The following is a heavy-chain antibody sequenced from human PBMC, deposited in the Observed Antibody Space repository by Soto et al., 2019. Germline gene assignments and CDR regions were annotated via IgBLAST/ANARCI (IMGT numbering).Heavy chain of an antibody. CDR1: GFTFTNFA. CDR3: AKDLQEGLLRGITDC. J-gene: IGHJ4*02. Sequence: GGSLRLSCAASGFTFTNFAMTWVRQAPGKGLEWVSSVTGSGDRIYYSGSVKGRFTISRDNSNNTLYLQMNSLRAEDTAVYFCAKDLQEGLLRGITDCWGQGTLVTVSS. CDR2: VTGSGDRI. V-gene: IGHV3-23*01. D-gene: IGHD3-10*01.